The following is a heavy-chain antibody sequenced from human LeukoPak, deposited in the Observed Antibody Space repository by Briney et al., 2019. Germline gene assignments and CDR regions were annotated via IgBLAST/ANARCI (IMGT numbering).Heavy chain of an antibody. CDR2: ISSDGSST. CDR1: GFTFSNYW. J-gene: IGHJ4*02. CDR3: ARVAEYSTAGMRY. D-gene: IGHD6-6*01. Sequence: GSLRLSCAASGFTFSNYWMHWARQAPGKGLVWVSRISSDGSSTTYADSVKGRFTISRDNAKNTLYLQMNSLRAEDTALYYCARVAEYSTAGMRYWGQGTLVTVSS. V-gene: IGHV3-74*01.